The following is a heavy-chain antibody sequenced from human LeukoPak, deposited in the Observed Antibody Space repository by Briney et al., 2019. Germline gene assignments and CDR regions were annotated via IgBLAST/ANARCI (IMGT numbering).Heavy chain of an antibody. CDR3: ARDGDSIYCSSTSCPIWFDP. D-gene: IGHD2-2*01. CDR2: INPNSGGT. V-gene: IGHV1-2*06. Sequence: ASVKVSCKASGYTFTGYYMHWVRQAPGQGLEWMGRINPNSGGTNYAQKFQGRVTMTRDTSISTAYMELSRLRSDDTAVYYCARDGDSIYCSSTSCPIWFDPWGQGTLVTVSS. J-gene: IGHJ5*02. CDR1: GYTFTGYY.